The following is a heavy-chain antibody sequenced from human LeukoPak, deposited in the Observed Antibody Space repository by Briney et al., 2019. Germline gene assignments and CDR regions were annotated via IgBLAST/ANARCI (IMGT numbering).Heavy chain of an antibody. CDR3: ARGDSSSWSEYYYYYYMDV. V-gene: IGHV3-7*01. CDR1: GFTFSSYW. Sequence: PGGSLGLSCAASGFTFSSYWMSWVRQAPGKGLEWVANIKQDGSEKYYVDSVKGRFTISRDNAKNSLYLQMNSLRAEDTAVYYCARGDSSSWSEYYYYYYMDVWGKGTTVTVSS. CDR2: IKQDGSEK. D-gene: IGHD6-13*01. J-gene: IGHJ6*03.